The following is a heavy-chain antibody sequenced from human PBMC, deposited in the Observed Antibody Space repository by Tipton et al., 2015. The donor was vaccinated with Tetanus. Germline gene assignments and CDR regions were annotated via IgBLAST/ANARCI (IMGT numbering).Heavy chain of an antibody. CDR2: ISWNSGSI. D-gene: IGHD6-19*01. CDR3: AKAIAVAGPADY. Sequence: SLRLSCAASGFTFDDYAMHWVRQAPGKGLEWVSGISWNSGSIGYADSVKGRFTISRDNAKNSLYLQMNSLRAEDTALYYCAKAIAVAGPADYWGQGTLVTVSS. J-gene: IGHJ4*02. CDR1: GFTFDDYA. V-gene: IGHV3-9*01.